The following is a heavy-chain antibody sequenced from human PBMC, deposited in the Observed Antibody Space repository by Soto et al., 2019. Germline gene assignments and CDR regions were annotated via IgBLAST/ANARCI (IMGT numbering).Heavy chain of an antibody. CDR1: GGSVSSGSYY. V-gene: IGHV4-61*01. J-gene: IGHJ4*02. CDR3: ARVGGEDGDPYFDY. Sequence: PSETLSLTCTVSGGSVSSGSYYWSWIRQPPGKGLEWIGYIYYSGSTNYNPSLKSRVTISVDTSKNQFSLKLSSVTAADTAVYYCARVGGEDGDPYFDYWGQGTLVTVSS. CDR2: IYYSGST. D-gene: IGHD4-17*01.